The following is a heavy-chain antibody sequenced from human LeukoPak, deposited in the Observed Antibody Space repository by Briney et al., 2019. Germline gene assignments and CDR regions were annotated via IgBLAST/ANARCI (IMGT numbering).Heavy chain of an antibody. V-gene: IGHV4-59*01. CDR3: ARRSGGGNYYYMDV. CDR1: GGSISSYY. Sequence: SETLSLTCTVSGGSISSYYWSWIRQPPGKGLEWIGYIYYSGSTNYNPSLKSRVTISVDTSKNQFSLKLSSVTAADTAVYYCARRSGGGNYYYMDVWGKGTTVTVSS. CDR2: IYYSGST. D-gene: IGHD2-15*01. J-gene: IGHJ6*03.